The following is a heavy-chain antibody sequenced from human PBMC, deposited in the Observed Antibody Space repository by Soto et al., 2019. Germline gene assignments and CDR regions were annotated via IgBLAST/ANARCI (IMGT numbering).Heavy chain of an antibody. J-gene: IGHJ6*02. CDR1: GGSISSSSYY. Sequence: PSETLSLTCTVSGGSISSSSYYWGWIRQPPGKGLEWIGSIYYSGSTYYNPSLKSRVTISVDTSKNQFSLKLSSVTAADTAVYYCARHKDYYGMDVWGQGTTVTV. V-gene: IGHV4-39*01. CDR2: IYYSGST. CDR3: ARHKDYYGMDV.